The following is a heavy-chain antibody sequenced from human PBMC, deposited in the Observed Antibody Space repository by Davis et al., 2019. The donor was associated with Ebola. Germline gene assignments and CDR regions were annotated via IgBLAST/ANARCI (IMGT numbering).Heavy chain of an antibody. D-gene: IGHD4-17*01. CDR3: ASGTTVTTGFDN. CDR1: GYTFTSYG. Sequence: AASVKVSCKASGYTFTSYGISWVRQAPGQRLEWMVRINPNSGGTNYAQKFQGRVTMTRDTSISTAYMELSSLRSDDTAVYYCASGTTVTTGFDNWGQGTLVTVSS. CDR2: INPNSGGT. V-gene: IGHV1-2*06. J-gene: IGHJ4*02.